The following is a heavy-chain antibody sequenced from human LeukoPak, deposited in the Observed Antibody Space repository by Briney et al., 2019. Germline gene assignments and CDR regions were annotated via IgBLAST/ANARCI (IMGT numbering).Heavy chain of an antibody. CDR2: IYTSGST. CDR1: GVSISSYY. J-gene: IGHJ4*02. CDR3: ASYTSSGSYFDY. D-gene: IGHD1-26*01. V-gene: IGHV4-4*07. Sequence: SETLSLTCTVSGVSISSYYWTWIRQPAGKGLEWIGRIYTSGSTYYNPSLESRVTLSVDKSKNQFSLKLTSVTAADTAVYYCASYTSSGSYFDYWGQGTLVTVSS.